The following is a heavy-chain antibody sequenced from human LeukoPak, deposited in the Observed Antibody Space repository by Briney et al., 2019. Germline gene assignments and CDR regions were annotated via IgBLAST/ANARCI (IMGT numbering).Heavy chain of an antibody. CDR2: VNPSGGTT. CDR1: GYTFTSYY. J-gene: IGHJ4*02. V-gene: IGHV1-46*01. D-gene: IGHD5/OR15-5a*01. CDR3: ARDWHSVSSTREIYFDY. Sequence: ASVKVSCKASGYTFTSYYIHWVRQAPGQGLEWMGVVNPSGGTTSYAQKFQGRVTMTTDTSTTTAYMELRSLRYDDTAVYYCARDWHSVSSTREIYFDYWGQGTLVTVSS.